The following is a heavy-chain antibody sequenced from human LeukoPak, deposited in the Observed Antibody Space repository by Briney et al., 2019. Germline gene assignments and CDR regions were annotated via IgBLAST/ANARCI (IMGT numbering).Heavy chain of an antibody. J-gene: IGHJ3*02. V-gene: IGHV3-23*01. CDR3: AKARYDVLTAYYTFDI. D-gene: IGHD3-9*01. CDR2: ISGSGDSA. CDR1: GFTFRSYA. Sequence: AGGSLRLSCAASGFTFRSYAINWVRQAPGKGLEWVSGISGSGDSAYYADSVKGRFTISRDNSKNTLYLQMNSLRAEDTAVYYCAKARYDVLTAYYTFDIWGQGTMVTVSS.